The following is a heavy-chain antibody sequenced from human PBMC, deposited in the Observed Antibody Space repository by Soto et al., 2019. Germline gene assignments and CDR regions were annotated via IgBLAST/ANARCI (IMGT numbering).Heavy chain of an antibody. CDR1: GYTFTSYG. CDR2: ISAYTGNT. V-gene: IGHV1-18*01. D-gene: IGHD3-22*01. Sequence: QVQLVQSGAEVKKPGASVKVSCKASGYTFTSYGISWVRQAPGQGLEWMGWISAYTGNTNYAQKLQGRVTMTTDTSTSTGNMELRRLSPNETAVYYCAREGYDSSGYYYMVDYYYNGMDVWVQGTTVTVS. J-gene: IGHJ6*02. CDR3: AREGYDSSGYYYMVDYYYNGMDV.